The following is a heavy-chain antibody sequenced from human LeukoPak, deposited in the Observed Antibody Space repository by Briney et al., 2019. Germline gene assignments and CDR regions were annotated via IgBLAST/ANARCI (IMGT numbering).Heavy chain of an antibody. J-gene: IGHJ4*02. Sequence: GGSLRLSCAASGFTFSRYWMTWVRQAPGKGLEWVANIKEDGSENSYVESVKGRFTISSDNAKNSLYLQLNSLRAEDTAVYFCAGQRYSDYWGQGTLVTVSS. CDR1: GFTFSRYW. CDR2: IKEDGSEN. V-gene: IGHV3-7*01. D-gene: IGHD1-1*01. CDR3: AGQRYSDY.